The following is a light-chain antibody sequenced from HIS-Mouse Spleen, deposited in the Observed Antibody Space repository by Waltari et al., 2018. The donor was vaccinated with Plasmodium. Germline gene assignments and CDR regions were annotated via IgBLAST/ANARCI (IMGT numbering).Light chain of an antibody. CDR2: LGS. CDR1: QSLLHSNGYNY. V-gene: IGKV2-28*01. CDR3: MQALQTPLT. J-gene: IGKJ4*01. Sequence: DIVMTPSPLSLPVTPGEPASISCSSSQSLLHSNGYNYLDWYLQKPGQSPQLLIYLGSNRASGVPDRFSGSGSGTDFTLKISRVEAEDVGVYYCMQALQTPLTFGGGTKVEIK.